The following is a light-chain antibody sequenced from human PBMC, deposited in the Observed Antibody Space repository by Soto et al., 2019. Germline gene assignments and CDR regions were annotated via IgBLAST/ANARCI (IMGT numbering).Light chain of an antibody. V-gene: IGLV2-23*01. CDR2: EGS. CDR3: CSYAGCRTLV. CDR1: SSDVGSYNV. J-gene: IGLJ2*01. Sequence: QSALTQPASVSGSPGQSITISCTGTSSDVGSYNVVSWYQHHPGKAPKLMIYEGSKRPSGVFNRFSGSKSGNTASLTISGLQAEDEADYYCCSYAGCRTLVFGGGTKLTVL.